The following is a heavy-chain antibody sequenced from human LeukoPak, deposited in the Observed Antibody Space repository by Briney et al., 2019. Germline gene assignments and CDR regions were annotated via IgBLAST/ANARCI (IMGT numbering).Heavy chain of an antibody. J-gene: IGHJ4*02. Sequence: SETLSLTCTVSGVSISSSSYYWGWIRQPPGKGLEWIGSIYYSGSTYYNPSLKSRVTISVDTSKNQFSLKLSSVTAADTAVYYCATQPLGGYPIYYFDYWGQGTLVTVSS. CDR3: ATQPLGGYPIYYFDY. CDR1: GVSISSSSYY. CDR2: IYYSGST. D-gene: IGHD5-12*01. V-gene: IGHV4-39*01.